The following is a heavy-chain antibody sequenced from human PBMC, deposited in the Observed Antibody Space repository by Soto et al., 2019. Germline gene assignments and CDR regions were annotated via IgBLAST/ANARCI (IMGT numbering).Heavy chain of an antibody. CDR3: GRTKDYVYGVDV. CDR1: GTSISSSQW. J-gene: IGHJ6*02. V-gene: IGHV4-4*02. Sequence: QVQLQESGPGLVKPSGTLSLTCAVSGTSISSSQWWSWVRQPPGKGLEWIGEIYHNERTNYNPSLKSRLTMSLDKSKNQVSLKLMSVTAADTATYYCGRTKDYVYGVDVWGQGTTVTVSS. CDR2: IYHNERT.